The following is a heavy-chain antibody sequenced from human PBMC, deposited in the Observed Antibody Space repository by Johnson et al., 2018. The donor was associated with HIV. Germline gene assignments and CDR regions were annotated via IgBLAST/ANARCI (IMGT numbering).Heavy chain of an antibody. J-gene: IGHJ3*01. CDR3: ARVMRSSGYYRDAFDF. CDR2: ISGSGGST. V-gene: IGHV3-23*04. D-gene: IGHD3-22*01. CDR1: GFTFSSYA. Sequence: VQLVESGGGVVQPGRSLRLSCAASGFTFSSYAMSWVRQAPGKGLEWVSAISGSGGSTYYADSVKGRFTISRDNSKNTLYLQMNSLRAGDTAVYYCARVMRSSGYYRDAFDFWGQGTMVTVSS.